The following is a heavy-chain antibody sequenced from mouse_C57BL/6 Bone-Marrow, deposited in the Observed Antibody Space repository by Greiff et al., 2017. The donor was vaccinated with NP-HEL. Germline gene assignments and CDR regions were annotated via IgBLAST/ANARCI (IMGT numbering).Heavy chain of an antibody. D-gene: IGHD1-1*01. J-gene: IGHJ2*01. CDR3: ARYYYGSGYFDY. V-gene: IGHV1-72*01. Sequence: QVPVKQPGAELVKPGASVKLSCKASGYTFTNSWMHWVKQRPGRGLGWIGRIDPNSGGTKYNEKFKSKATLTVDKPSSTAYMQLSSLTSEDSAVYYCARYYYGSGYFDYWGQGTTLTVSS. CDR1: GYTFTNSW. CDR2: IDPNSGGT.